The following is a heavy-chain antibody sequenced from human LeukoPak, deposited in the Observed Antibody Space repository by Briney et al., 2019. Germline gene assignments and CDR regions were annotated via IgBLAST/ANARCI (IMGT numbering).Heavy chain of an antibody. CDR2: ISAYNGNT. J-gene: IGHJ5*02. CDR1: GYTFTSYG. CDR3: ARDQKGYSSRVGWFDP. D-gene: IGHD6-13*01. V-gene: IGHV1-18*01. Sequence: ASVKVSCKASGYTFTSYGISWVRQAPGQGLEWMGWISAYNGNTNYAQKLQGRVTMTTDTSTSTAYMELRSLRSDDTAVYYCARDQKGYSSRVGWFDPWGQGTLVTVSS.